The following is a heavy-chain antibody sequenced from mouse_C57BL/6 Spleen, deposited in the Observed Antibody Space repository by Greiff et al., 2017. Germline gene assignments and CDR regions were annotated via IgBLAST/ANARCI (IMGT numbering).Heavy chain of an antibody. V-gene: IGHV1-64*01. CDR2: IHPNSGST. Sequence: QVQLQQPGAELVKPGASVKLSCKASGYTFTSYWMHWVKQRPGQGLEWIGMIHPNSGSTNYNEKFKSKATLTVDKSSSPAYMKLSSLTSEDSAVDYCARHPRGSTYAMDYWGQGTSVTVSS. CDR3: ARHPRGSTYAMDY. J-gene: IGHJ4*01. D-gene: IGHD1-1*01. CDR1: GYTFTSYW.